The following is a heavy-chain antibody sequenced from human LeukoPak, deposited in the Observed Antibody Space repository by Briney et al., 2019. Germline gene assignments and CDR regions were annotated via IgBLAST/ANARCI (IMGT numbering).Heavy chain of an antibody. CDR1: GFSFSSYW. CDR2: IKQEGSAR. Sequence: GGSLRLSCVASGFSFSSYWMSWVRQTPGKGLEWVANIKQEGSARYYVDSVTGRFTISRDNARNTLYLQMNSLRAEDTAVYYCAKSDYFDSWGQGTLVTVSS. V-gene: IGHV3-7*01. J-gene: IGHJ4*02. CDR3: AKSDYFDS.